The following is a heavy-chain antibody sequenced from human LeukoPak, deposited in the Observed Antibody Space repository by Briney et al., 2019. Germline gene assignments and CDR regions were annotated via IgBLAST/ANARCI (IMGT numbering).Heavy chain of an antibody. V-gene: IGHV4-39*01. Sequence: SSETLSLTCTVSGGSISSSSYYWGWIRQPPGKGLEWIGSIYYSGSTYYNPSLKSRVTISVDTSKNQFSLKLTSVTAADTAVYYCARQTGVGLFILPGGRGTLVTVSS. CDR1: GGSISSSSYY. J-gene: IGHJ4*02. D-gene: IGHD3-3*01. CDR2: IYYSGST. CDR3: ARQTGVGLFILP.